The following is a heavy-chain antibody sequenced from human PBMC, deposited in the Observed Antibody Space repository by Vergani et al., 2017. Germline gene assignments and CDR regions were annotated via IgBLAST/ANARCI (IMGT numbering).Heavy chain of an antibody. CDR3: ARDEVATIGEYYFDY. Sequence: QDQLVQSGAEVKKPGSSVKVSCKASGGTFSSYTISWVRQAPGQGLEWMGRIIPILGIANYAQKFQGRVTITADKSTSTAYMELSSLRSEDTAVYYCARDEVATIGEYYFDYWGQGTLVTVSS. CDR2: IIPILGIA. J-gene: IGHJ4*02. D-gene: IGHD5-12*01. V-gene: IGHV1-69*08. CDR1: GGTFSSYT.